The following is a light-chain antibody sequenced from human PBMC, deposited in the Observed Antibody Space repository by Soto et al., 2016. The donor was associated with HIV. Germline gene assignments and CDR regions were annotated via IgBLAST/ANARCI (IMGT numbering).Light chain of an antibody. V-gene: IGKV1-5*03. J-gene: IGKJ5*01. CDR3: QQSYTLPLT. CDR2: KTS. Sequence: DIQMTQFPSTLSASIGDRVTITCRASQSVSVWLAWYQQKPGKAPNLLIFKTSTLEIGVPSRFSGSGSGTDFSLTITSLQPEDFATYYCQQSYTLPLTFGQGTRLEI. CDR1: QSVSVW.